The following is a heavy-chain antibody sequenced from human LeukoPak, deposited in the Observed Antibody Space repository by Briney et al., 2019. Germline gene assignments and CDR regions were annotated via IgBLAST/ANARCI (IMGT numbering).Heavy chain of an antibody. J-gene: IGHJ6*03. CDR3: ARAKSDSSSYYYYYMDV. CDR1: GASISSGSYY. CDR2: VNYSGST. Sequence: SETLSLTCTVSGASISSGSYYWGWIRQPPGKGLEWIGTVNYSGSTYYNPSLKSRVTISVDTSKNQFSLKLSSVTAADTAVYYCARAKSDSSSYYYYYMDVWGKGTTVTVSS. V-gene: IGHV4-39*07. D-gene: IGHD2/OR15-2a*01.